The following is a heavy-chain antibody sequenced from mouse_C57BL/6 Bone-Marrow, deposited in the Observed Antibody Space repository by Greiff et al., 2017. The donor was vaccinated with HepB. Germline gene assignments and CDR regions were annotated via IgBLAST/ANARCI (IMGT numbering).Heavy chain of an antibody. J-gene: IGHJ4*01. CDR3: ARYDYDRGGYAMDY. D-gene: IGHD2-4*01. Sequence: QVQLKESGAELARPGASVKLSCKASGYTFTSYGISWVKQRTGQGLEWIGEIYPRSGNTYYNEKFKGKATLTADKSSSTAYMELRSLTSEDSAVYFCARYDYDRGGYAMDYWGQGTSVTVSS. CDR2: IYPRSGNT. V-gene: IGHV1-81*01. CDR1: GYTFTSYG.